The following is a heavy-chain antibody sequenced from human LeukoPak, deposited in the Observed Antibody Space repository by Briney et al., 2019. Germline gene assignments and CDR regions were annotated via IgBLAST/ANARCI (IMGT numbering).Heavy chain of an antibody. CDR2: ISSSSSYI. CDR3: ARGPTIPIAAAGTGYYYGMDV. Sequence: PGGSLRLSCAASGFTFSSYSTNWVRQAPGKGLEWVSSISSSSSYIYYADSVKGRFTISRDNAKNSLYPQMNSLRAEDTAVYYCARGPTIPIAAAGTGYYYGMDVWGQGTTVTVSS. CDR1: GFTFSSYS. D-gene: IGHD6-13*01. V-gene: IGHV3-21*01. J-gene: IGHJ6*02.